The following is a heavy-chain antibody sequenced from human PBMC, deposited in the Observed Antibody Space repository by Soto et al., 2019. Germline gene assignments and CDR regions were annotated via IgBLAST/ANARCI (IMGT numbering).Heavy chain of an antibody. CDR3: ARQGGTRFGVVIGFDY. Sequence: ASVKVSCKASGYTFTSYAMHWVRQAPGQRLEWMGWINAGNGNTKYSQKFQGRVTITRDTSASTAYMELSSLRSEDTAVYYCARQGGTRFGVVIGFDYWGQGTLVTVSS. J-gene: IGHJ4*02. V-gene: IGHV1-3*01. D-gene: IGHD3-3*01. CDR1: GYTFTSYA. CDR2: INAGNGNT.